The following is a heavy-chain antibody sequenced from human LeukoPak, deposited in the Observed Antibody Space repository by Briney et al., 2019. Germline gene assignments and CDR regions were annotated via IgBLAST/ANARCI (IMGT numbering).Heavy chain of an antibody. D-gene: IGHD6-13*01. CDR1: GGSITYYH. Sequence: PSETLSLTCTVSGGSITYYHWSWIRQPPGKGLEWIGYTYYSGSTNYNPSLKSRVTISVDTPKNQFSLKLSSVTAADTAVYYCARRLSSWYAFDYWGQGTLVTVSS. CDR3: ARRLSSWYAFDY. V-gene: IGHV4-59*08. J-gene: IGHJ4*02. CDR2: TYYSGST.